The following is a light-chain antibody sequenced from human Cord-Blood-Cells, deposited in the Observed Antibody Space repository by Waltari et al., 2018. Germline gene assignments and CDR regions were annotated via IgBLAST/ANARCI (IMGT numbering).Light chain of an antibody. CDR2: AAS. V-gene: IGKV1-9*01. CDR3: QQLNRYPMT. CDR1: QGISSY. J-gene: IGKJ5*01. Sequence: IQLTQSPSSLSASVGDRVTITCRASQGISSYLAWYQQKPGKAPKLLIYAASTLQSGVPSRFSGSGSGSYCTLTVSSLQHEDFATYYCQQLNRYPMTFGQGTRMEIK.